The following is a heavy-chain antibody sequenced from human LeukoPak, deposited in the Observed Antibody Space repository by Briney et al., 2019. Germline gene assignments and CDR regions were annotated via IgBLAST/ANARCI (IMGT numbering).Heavy chain of an antibody. CDR2: ISGSGGST. CDR1: GFTFSSYA. V-gene: IGHV3-23*01. D-gene: IGHD5-12*01. CDR3: AKCGLNSGYDRYLDY. J-gene: IGHJ4*02. Sequence: GGSLRLSCAASGFTFSSYAMSWVRQAPGKGLEWVSAISGSGGSTYYADSVKGRFTISRYNSKNTLYLQMNSLRAEDTAVYDCAKCGLNSGYDRYLDYWGQGTLVTVSS.